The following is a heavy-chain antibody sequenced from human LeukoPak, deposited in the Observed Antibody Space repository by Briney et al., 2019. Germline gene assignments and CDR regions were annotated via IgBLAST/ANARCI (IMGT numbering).Heavy chain of an antibody. CDR2: INQDGSER. CDR1: GFTFSSYW. Sequence: PGGSLRLSCAAPGFTFSSYWMTWVRQAPGKGLGWVANINQDGSERFYVDSVKGRFTISRDNAKNSLNLQMNSLRAEDTAVYFFARDSKDDIGRSPRWGQGTLVTVSS. D-gene: IGHD3-22*01. V-gene: IGHV3-7*01. CDR3: ARDSKDDIGRSPR. J-gene: IGHJ4*02.